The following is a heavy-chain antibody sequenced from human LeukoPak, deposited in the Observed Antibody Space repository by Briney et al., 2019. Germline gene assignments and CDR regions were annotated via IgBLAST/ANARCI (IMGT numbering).Heavy chain of an antibody. CDR3: ARGSGGQQLIRGYYYMDV. J-gene: IGHJ6*03. D-gene: IGHD6-6*01. CDR1: GFIFSSYS. Sequence: GGSLRLSCAASGFIFSSYSMNWVRQAPGKGLEWVSSISSTSSYIYYADSVKGRFTISTDNAKNSLYLQMSSLRAEDTAVYYCARGSGGQQLIRGYYYMDVWGKGTTVTVSS. V-gene: IGHV3-21*01. CDR2: ISSTSSYI.